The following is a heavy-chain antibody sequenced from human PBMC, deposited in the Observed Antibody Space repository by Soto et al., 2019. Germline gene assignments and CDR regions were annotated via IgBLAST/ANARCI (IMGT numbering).Heavy chain of an antibody. J-gene: IGHJ4*02. CDR2: IWHDGSNK. D-gene: IGHD2-2*01. CDR3: ARDRDCSSTSCYRYYFDY. CDR1: GFTFSRYG. V-gene: IGHV3-33*01. Sequence: GGSLRLSCAASGFTFSRYGMHWVRQAPGKGLEWVAVIWHDGSNKNYAESVKGRFTSSRDNSKNTLYLQMNSLRAEDTAVYYCARDRDCSSTSCYRYYFDYWGQGTLVTVSS.